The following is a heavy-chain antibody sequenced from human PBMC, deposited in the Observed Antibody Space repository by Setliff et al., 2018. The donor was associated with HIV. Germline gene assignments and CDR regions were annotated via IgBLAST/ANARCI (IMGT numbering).Heavy chain of an antibody. V-gene: IGHV4-4*07. CDR3: ARGYSSAFFHEFFDY. Sequence: LSLTCSLSGDSMSTYYWSWIRQTAGKGLEWIGRIHNSGNTNYNPSFMSRVSMSVDTSKSQLSLKLRSVTAADTAVYFCARGYSSAFFHEFFDYWGQGTLVTVSS. CDR2: IHNSGNT. D-gene: IGHD6-25*01. CDR1: GDSMSTYY. J-gene: IGHJ4*02.